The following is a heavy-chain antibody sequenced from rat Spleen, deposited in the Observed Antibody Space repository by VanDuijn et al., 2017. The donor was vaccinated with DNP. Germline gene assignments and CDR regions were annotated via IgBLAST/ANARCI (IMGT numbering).Heavy chain of an antibody. Sequence: EVQLVESGGGLVQPGRSLKLSCAASGFTFSDYAMAWVRQAPKKGLEWVATISYDGSRTYYRDSVKGRFTISRDTAKSTLYLQMDSLGSEDTATYYCTTALGYWGQGVMVTVSS. CDR3: TTALGY. CDR1: GFTFSDYA. D-gene: IGHD4-6*01. J-gene: IGHJ2*01. CDR2: ISYDGSRT. V-gene: IGHV5S10*01.